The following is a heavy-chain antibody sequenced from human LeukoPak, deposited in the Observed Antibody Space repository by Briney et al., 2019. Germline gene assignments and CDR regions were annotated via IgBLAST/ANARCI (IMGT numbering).Heavy chain of an antibody. CDR1: GGSFSHYY. V-gene: IGHV4-34*01. J-gene: IGHJ6*03. CDR2: INDSGTI. D-gene: IGHD1-7*01. CDR3: GRRWNYGRNYYIDV. Sequence: PSETLSLTCAVYGGSFSHYYWSWIRQSPGMGLEWIGEINDSGTINYNPSLMSRVTISVDKSKNQFSLKLSSATAADTAVYYCGRRWNYGRNYYIDVWGKGATVSVSS.